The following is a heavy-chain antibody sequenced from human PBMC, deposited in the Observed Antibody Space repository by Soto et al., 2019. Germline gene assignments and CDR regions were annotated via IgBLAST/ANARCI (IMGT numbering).Heavy chain of an antibody. CDR3: ARLKGTRYFDF. CDR2: MYHTGSA. CDR1: GSNSVNGCYS. J-gene: IGHJ4*02. Sequence: LSLTCAVSGSNSVNGCYSWSWQRPPPGEGLQWIGYMYHTGSANYNPSLKGRVTMSFDTSTNDFSLKLTSVTAADTAVYFCARLKGTRYFDFWGPGVLATVS. D-gene: IGHD3-10*01. V-gene: IGHV4-30-2*01.